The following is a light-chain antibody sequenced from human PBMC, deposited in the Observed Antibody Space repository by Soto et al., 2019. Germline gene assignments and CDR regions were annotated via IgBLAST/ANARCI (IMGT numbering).Light chain of an antibody. V-gene: IGKV3D-20*01. CDR3: QQYGSSET. Sequence: EIVMTQSPATLSVSPGERATLSCRASQSVSSNLAWYQQKPGLAPRLLIYDASSRATGIPDRFSGSGSGTDFTLTISRLEPEDFAVYYCQQYGSSETFGQGTKVDI. CDR1: QSVSSN. J-gene: IGKJ1*01. CDR2: DAS.